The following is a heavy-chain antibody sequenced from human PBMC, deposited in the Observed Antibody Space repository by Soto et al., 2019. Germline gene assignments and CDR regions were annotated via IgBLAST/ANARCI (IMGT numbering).Heavy chain of an antibody. D-gene: IGHD6-13*01. J-gene: IGHJ6*02. Sequence: SETLSLTCTVSGGSISSYYWTWIRKPPGKGLEWIGYIHYSGSTNYNPSLKSRVTISIDTSKNQFSLKLRSVTAADTAEYYCARDVPGIAAAGAPDFYYGMDVWGRGTTVTVSS. V-gene: IGHV4-59*01. CDR2: IHYSGST. CDR1: GGSISSYY. CDR3: ARDVPGIAAAGAPDFYYGMDV.